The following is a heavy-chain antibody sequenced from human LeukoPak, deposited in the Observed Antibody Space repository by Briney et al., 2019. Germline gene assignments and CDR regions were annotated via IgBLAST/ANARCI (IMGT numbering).Heavy chain of an antibody. Sequence: SVKVSCKASGGTFSSYAISWVRQAPGQGLEWMGRIIPILGIANYAQKFQGRVTITADKSTSTAYMELSSLRSEDTAVYYCARDRSLRIAVAGREGYYYGMDVWGQGTTVTVSS. CDR1: GGTFSSYA. J-gene: IGHJ6*02. D-gene: IGHD6-19*01. V-gene: IGHV1-69*04. CDR3: ARDRSLRIAVAGREGYYYGMDV. CDR2: IIPILGIA.